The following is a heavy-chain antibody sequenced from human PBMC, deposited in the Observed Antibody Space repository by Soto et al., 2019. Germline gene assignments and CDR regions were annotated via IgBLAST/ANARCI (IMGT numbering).Heavy chain of an antibody. CDR1: GGTFSSYA. V-gene: IGHV1-69*13. Sequence: SVKVSCKASGGTFSSYAISWVRQAPGQGLEWMGGIIPIFGTANYAQKFQGRVTITADESTSTAYMELSSLRSEDTAVYYCARENDYGDYDAMFTTTTRGDGMDVWGQGTTVTVSS. CDR3: ARENDYGDYDAMFTTTTRGDGMDV. D-gene: IGHD4-17*01. J-gene: IGHJ6*02. CDR2: IIPIFGTA.